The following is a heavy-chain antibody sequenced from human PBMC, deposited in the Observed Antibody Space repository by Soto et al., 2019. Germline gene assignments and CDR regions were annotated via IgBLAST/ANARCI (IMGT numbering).Heavy chain of an antibody. V-gene: IGHV4-39*02. CDR3: ARERSGDPTFFDY. J-gene: IGHJ4*02. CDR1: GVSISRYSYY. Sequence: SETLSLTCTVSGVSISRYSYYWGWIRQPPGKGLDWIGSVYYSGNPNYNPSLKGRVTIFVDKSKNHVSLRLSSVTAADTAVYYFARERSGDPTFFDYCGQGTLVTVSS. D-gene: IGHD3-3*01. CDR2: VYYSGNP.